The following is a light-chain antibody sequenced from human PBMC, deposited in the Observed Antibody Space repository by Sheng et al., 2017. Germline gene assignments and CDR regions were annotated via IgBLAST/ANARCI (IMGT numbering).Light chain of an antibody. Sequence: SALTQPASVSGSPGQSITIPCSGTSSDIGGYNYVSWFQHHPGQAPKVILFAVSQRPSGISDRFSGSKSGNTASLTISGLRAEDEADYYCCSYTKVATWVFGAGTKLTV. J-gene: IGLJ3*02. CDR1: SSDIGGYNY. CDR3: CSYTKVATWV. V-gene: IGLV2-14*03. CDR2: AVS.